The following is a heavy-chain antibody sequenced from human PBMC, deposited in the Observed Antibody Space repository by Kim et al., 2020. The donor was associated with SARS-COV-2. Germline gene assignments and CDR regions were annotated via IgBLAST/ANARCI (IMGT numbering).Heavy chain of an antibody. CDR1: GGSISSYY. V-gene: IGHV4-59*13. Sequence: SETLSLTCTVSGGSISSYYWSWIRQPPGKGLEWIGYIYYSGSTNYNPSLKSRVTISVDTSKNQFSLKLSSVTAADTAVYYCVRSVITFGGVIANVPRGYGYNWFDPWGQGTLVTVSS. CDR3: VRSVITFGGVIANVPRGYGYNWFDP. D-gene: IGHD3-16*02. J-gene: IGHJ5*02. CDR2: IYYSGST.